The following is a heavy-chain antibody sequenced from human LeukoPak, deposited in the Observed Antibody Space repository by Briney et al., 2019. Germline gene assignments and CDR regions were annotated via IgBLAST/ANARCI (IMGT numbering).Heavy chain of an antibody. CDR2: IIPIFGTA. J-gene: IGHJ4*02. CDR1: GGTFSSYA. V-gene: IGHV1-69*05. D-gene: IGHD2-15*01. Sequence: SVKVSCKASGGTFSSYAISWVRQAPGQGLEWMGGIIPIFGTANYAQKFQGRVTITTDESTSTAYLELSSLRSEDTAVYYCARGEGPAATLRYFDYWGQGTLVTVSS. CDR3: ARGEGPAATLRYFDY.